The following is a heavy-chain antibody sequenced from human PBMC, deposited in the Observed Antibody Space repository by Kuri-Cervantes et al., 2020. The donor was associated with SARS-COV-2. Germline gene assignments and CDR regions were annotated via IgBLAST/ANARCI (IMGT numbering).Heavy chain of an antibody. CDR1: GFTFSSYS. V-gene: IGHV3-48*01. CDR2: ISSSSSTI. D-gene: IGHD6-19*01. CDR3: TTGEGIAVAAVVY. J-gene: IGHJ4*02. Sequence: ETLSLTCAASGFTFSSYSMNWVRQAPGKGLEWVSYISSSSSTIYYADSVKGRFTISRDNAKNSLYLQMNSLKTEDTAVYYCTTGEGIAVAAVVYWGQGTLVTVSS.